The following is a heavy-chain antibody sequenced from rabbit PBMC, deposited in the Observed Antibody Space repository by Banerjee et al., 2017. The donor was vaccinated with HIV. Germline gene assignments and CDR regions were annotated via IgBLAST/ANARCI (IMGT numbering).Heavy chain of an antibody. CDR3: ARDLAGVIGWNFNL. Sequence: QEQLEESGGDLVKPGASLTLTCTASGFDFSSNSMCWVRQAPVTGLEWIACINAANDGNKCYATWAKGRFTISKTSSTTVTLQMTSLTAADTATYFCARDLAGVIGWNFNLRGQGTLVTVS. D-gene: IGHD4-1*01. CDR2: INAANDGNK. CDR1: GFDFSSNS. V-gene: IGHV1S45*01. J-gene: IGHJ4*01.